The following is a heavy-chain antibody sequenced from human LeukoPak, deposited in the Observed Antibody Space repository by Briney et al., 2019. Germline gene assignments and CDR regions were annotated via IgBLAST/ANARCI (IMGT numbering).Heavy chain of an antibody. CDR2: ISSSSSTI. CDR1: GFTFSSYW. Sequence: GGSLRLSCAASGFTFSSYWMHWVRQAPGKGLEWVSYISSSSSTIYYTDSVKGRFTISRDNSKNTLYLQMNSLRAEDTAVYYCAKDLYGDSDDYGMDVWGQGTTVTVSS. V-gene: IGHV3-48*01. D-gene: IGHD4-17*01. CDR3: AKDLYGDSDDYGMDV. J-gene: IGHJ6*02.